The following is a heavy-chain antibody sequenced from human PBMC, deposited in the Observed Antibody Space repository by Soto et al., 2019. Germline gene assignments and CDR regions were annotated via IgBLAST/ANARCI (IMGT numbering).Heavy chain of an antibody. Sequence: ASVKVSCKASGDTFTSYYIHWVRLAPGQGLEWMGIINPSGGSTSYAQKFQGRVTMTRDTSTSTVYMELSSLRSEDTAVYYCARDSSNVAVAGVVADYWGQGTLVTVSS. CDR3: ARDSSNVAVAGVVADY. V-gene: IGHV1-46*01. CDR2: INPSGGST. CDR1: GDTFTSYY. D-gene: IGHD6-19*01. J-gene: IGHJ4*02.